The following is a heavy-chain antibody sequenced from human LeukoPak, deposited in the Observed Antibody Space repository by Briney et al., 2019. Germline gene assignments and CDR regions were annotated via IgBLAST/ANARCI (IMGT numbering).Heavy chain of an antibody. CDR3: ARGGYYGSGNDFRFDP. Sequence: SETLSLTCAVYGGSFSGYYWSWIRQPPGKGLEWIGEINHSGSTNYNPSLKSRVTVSVETSKNQFSLKLKSVTAADTAVYYCARGGYYGSGNDFRFDPWGQGTLVTVSS. V-gene: IGHV4-34*01. CDR2: INHSGST. D-gene: IGHD3-10*01. J-gene: IGHJ5*02. CDR1: GGSFSGYY.